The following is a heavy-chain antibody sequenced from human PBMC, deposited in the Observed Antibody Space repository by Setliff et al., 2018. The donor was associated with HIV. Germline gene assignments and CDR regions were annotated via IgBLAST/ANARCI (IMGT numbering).Heavy chain of an antibody. V-gene: IGHV7-4-1*01. Sequence: ASVKVSCKASGGTFSSYAISWVRQAPGQGLEWMGWINTNTGNPTYAQGFTGRFVFSLDTSVSTAYLQICSLKAEDTAVYYCARDPGGLYCRGTSCQGGCFDPWGQGTLVTVSS. J-gene: IGHJ5*02. CDR2: INTNTGNP. CDR1: GGTFSSYA. D-gene: IGHD2-2*01. CDR3: ARDPGGLYCRGTSCQGGCFDP.